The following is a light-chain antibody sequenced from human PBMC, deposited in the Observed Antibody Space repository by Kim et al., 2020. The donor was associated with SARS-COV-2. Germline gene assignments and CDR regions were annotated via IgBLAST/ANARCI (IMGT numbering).Light chain of an antibody. CDR2: DDI. J-gene: IGLJ1*01. V-gene: IGLV2-11*01. Sequence: SSGTSVDLSAYTYVSCYQLPPANAPPLIFSDDIQRPSGAPARSAGSKSANPASLTISGLQAEDEDDYYCCSYVGSYSYVFGAGTKVTVL. CDR3: CSYVGSYSYV. CDR1: SVDLSAYTY.